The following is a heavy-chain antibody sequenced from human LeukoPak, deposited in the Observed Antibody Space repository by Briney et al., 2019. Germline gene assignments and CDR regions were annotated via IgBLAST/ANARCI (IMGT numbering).Heavy chain of an antibody. CDR1: GFKFSSFW. Sequence: GGSRRLSCAAAGFKFSSFWMSWVRQAPGRGLEWVANIKSDESEIHYVDSVKGRFTISRDNAKNSLFLQMNSLRAEDTAVYYCARIPFYDMWGQGTLVTVSS. V-gene: IGHV3-7*04. J-gene: IGHJ4*02. CDR2: IKSDESEI. CDR3: ARIPFYDM. D-gene: IGHD3-9*01.